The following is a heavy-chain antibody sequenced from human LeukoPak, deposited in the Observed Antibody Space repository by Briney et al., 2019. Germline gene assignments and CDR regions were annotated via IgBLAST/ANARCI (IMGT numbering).Heavy chain of an antibody. CDR3: AKDRNYGGNSGLDYFDY. CDR2: ISYDGSNK. D-gene: IGHD4-23*01. J-gene: IGHJ4*02. CDR1: GFTFSSYG. Sequence: GRSLRLSCAASGFTFSSYGMHWVRQAPGKGLEWVAVISYDGSNKYYADSVKGRFTISRDNSKNTLYLQMNSLRAEDTAVYYCAKDRNYGGNSGLDYFDYWGQGTLVTVSS. V-gene: IGHV3-30*18.